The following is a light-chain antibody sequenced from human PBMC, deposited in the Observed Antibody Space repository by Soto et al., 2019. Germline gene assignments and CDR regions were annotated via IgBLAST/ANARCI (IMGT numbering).Light chain of an antibody. V-gene: IGLV1-40*01. CDR3: QSYDSSLSGSV. Sequence: QLVLTQPPSVSGAPGQRVTISCTGSSSNIGTGYDVHWYQQLPGTAPKLLVYGNSIRPSGVPDRFSGSKSGPSASLAITGLQAEDEADYYCQSYDSSLSGSVFGGGTQADRP. J-gene: IGLJ2*01. CDR1: SSNIGTGYD. CDR2: GNS.